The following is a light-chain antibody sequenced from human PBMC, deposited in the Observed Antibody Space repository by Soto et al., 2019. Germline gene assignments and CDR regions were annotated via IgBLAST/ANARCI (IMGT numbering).Light chain of an antibody. Sequence: AIRMTQSPSPLSASTVYRVTITCRASQGISSYLAWYRQKPGKAPKLLIYAASTLQSGVPSRFSGSGSGTEFTLTISSLQPDDFATYYCQHYNSYSEAFGQGTKVDIK. V-gene: IGKV1-8*01. CDR1: QGISSY. J-gene: IGKJ1*01. CDR3: QHYNSYSEA. CDR2: AAS.